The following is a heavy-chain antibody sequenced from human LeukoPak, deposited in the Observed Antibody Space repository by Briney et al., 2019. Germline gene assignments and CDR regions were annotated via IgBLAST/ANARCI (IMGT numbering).Heavy chain of an antibody. J-gene: IGHJ4*02. CDR1: GGSISSYF. CDR2: IYYSGST. V-gene: IGHV4-59*01. D-gene: IGHD3-22*01. CDR3: ARRAYSSGYYSFDY. Sequence: PSETLSLTCTVSGGSISSYFWNWIRQPPGKGPEWIGYIYYSGSTNYNPSLKSRVTISIDTSKNQFSLKLSSVTAADTAVYYCARRAYSSGYYSFDYWGQGTLVTVSS.